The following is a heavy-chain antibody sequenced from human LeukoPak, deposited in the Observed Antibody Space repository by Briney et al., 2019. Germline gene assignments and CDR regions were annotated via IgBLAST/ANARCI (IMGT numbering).Heavy chain of an antibody. J-gene: IGHJ4*02. CDR2: IYYSGST. CDR3: ARGGTLYNNNY. Sequence: PSETLSLTCTVSGDSISSGSYYWGWIRQPPGKGLEWIGSIYYSGSTYYNPSLKSRVTVSVDTSKNQFSLNLNSVTAADTAVYYCARGGTLYNNNYWGQGTLVTVSS. CDR1: GDSISSGSYY. D-gene: IGHD3-10*01. V-gene: IGHV4-39*07.